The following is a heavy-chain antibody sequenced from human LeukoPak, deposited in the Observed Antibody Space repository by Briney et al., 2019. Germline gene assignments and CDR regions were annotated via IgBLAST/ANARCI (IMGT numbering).Heavy chain of an antibody. CDR3: ARGKGWLVYYFDY. D-gene: IGHD6-19*01. J-gene: IGHJ4*02. V-gene: IGHV1-2*02. CDR2: INPNSGGT. CDR1: GYTFTGYY. Sequence: ASVKVSCKASGYTFTGYYMHWVRQAPGQGLEWMEWINPNSGGTNFAQKFQGRVTMTRDTSISTSYMELSRLRSDDTAVYYCARGKGWLVYYFDYWGQGTLVAVSS.